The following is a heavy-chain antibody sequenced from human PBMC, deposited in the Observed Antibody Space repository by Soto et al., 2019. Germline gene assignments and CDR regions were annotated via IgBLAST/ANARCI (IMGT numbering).Heavy chain of an antibody. D-gene: IGHD2-2*01. CDR1: GGTFSSYA. J-gene: IGHJ4*02. V-gene: IGHV1-69*13. Sequence: GASVKVSCKPSGGTFSSYAISWVRQAPGQGLEWMGGIIPIFGTANYAQKFQGRVTITADESTSTAYMELSSLRSEDTAVYYCARVVRCSSTSCNRHYYFDYWGQGTLVTVSS. CDR2: IIPIFGTA. CDR3: ARVVRCSSTSCNRHYYFDY.